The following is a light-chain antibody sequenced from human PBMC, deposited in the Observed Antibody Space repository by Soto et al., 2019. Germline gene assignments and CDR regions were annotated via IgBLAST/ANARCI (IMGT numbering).Light chain of an antibody. CDR3: QQSFNFPRT. J-gene: IGKJ1*01. V-gene: IGKV1-39*01. CDR1: QTIGTY. CDR2: ASS. Sequence: IQMTQSPSSLSASVGDRISITCRASQTIGTYLNWYQQIPGKAPKLLIYASSSLQTGVPSRFSGSGSGTHFTLTINSLQPEDFGTYYCQQSFNFPRTFGPGTRVETK.